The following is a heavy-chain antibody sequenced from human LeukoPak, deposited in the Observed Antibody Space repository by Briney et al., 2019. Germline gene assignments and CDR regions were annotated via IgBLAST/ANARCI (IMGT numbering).Heavy chain of an antibody. CDR2: IYYSGNT. CDR3: ARDESITQLTPTTLDFDY. Sequence: PSETLSLTCTVSGGSISSYYWSWIRQPPGKGLEWIGYIYYSGNTYYNPSLKSRVTISIDTSKNQFSLKLTSVTAADTAVYYCARDESITQLTPTTLDFDYWGQGTLVTVSS. D-gene: IGHD2/OR15-2a*01. V-gene: IGHV4-59*12. CDR1: GGSISSYY. J-gene: IGHJ4*02.